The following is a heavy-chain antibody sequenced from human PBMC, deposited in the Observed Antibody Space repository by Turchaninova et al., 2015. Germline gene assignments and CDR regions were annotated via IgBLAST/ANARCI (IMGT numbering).Heavy chain of an antibody. V-gene: IGHV1-2*02. J-gene: IGHJ4*02. CDR2: MNPNSGDT. Sequence: QVQLVQSGAEVKKPGASVKVSCTASGNTFTASYIHWVRQAPGKGLAWMGWMNPNSGDTKYAQKFQGRVTLTRDTSISTAYMELSRLRSDDTALYYGARDTSSIKEVDYWGQGTLVTVSS. D-gene: IGHD2-2*01. CDR3: ARDTSSIKEVDY. CDR1: GNTFTASY.